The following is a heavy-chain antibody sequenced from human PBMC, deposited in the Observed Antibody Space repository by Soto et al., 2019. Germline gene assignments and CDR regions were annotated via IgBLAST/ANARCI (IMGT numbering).Heavy chain of an antibody. D-gene: IGHD4-17*01. V-gene: IGHV1-69*13. CDR3: ARAGPYGGTTVDY. Sequence: WASVKVSCKASGGTFSSYAISWVRQAPGQGLEWMGGIIPIFGTANYAQKFQGRVTITADESTSTAYMELSSLRSEDTAVYYCARAGPYGGTTVDYWGQGTLVTVSS. CDR1: GGTFSSYA. CDR2: IIPIFGTA. J-gene: IGHJ4*02.